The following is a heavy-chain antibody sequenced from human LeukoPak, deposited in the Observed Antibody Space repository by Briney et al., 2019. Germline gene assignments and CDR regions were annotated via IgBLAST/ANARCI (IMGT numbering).Heavy chain of an antibody. CDR3: TRGSSGRRDN. CDR2: MNPNSGNT. D-gene: IGHD6-19*01. J-gene: IGHJ4*02. Sequence: AAVKVSCKASGYTFTSCDINWVRQATGQGLEWMGWMNPNSGNTGYGQSFQGRITMTRDISIGTAYMELSNLTSEDTAIYYCTRGSSGRRDNWGQGTLVTVSA. V-gene: IGHV1-8*01. CDR1: GYTFTSCD.